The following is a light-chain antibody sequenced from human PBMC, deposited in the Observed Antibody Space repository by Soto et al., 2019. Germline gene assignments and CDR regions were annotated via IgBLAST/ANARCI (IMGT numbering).Light chain of an antibody. CDR3: QNYNSVPLT. Sequence: DIQMTQSPSTLSASVGDRVTISCRASQDISNYLAWYQQKPGKAPKFLIYAASALQPGVPSRFSGSGSGTEFTLTISSLQPEDVATYYCQNYNSVPLTFGGGTKVDIK. CDR1: QDISNY. J-gene: IGKJ4*01. CDR2: AAS. V-gene: IGKV1-27*01.